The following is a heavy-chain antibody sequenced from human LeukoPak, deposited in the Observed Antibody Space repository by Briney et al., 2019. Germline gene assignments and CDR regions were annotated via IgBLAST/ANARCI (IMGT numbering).Heavy chain of an antibody. J-gene: IGHJ4*02. D-gene: IGHD5-18*01. CDR2: ISYDGSNK. V-gene: IGHV3-30-3*01. CDR1: GFTFSSYA. Sequence: PGRSLRLSCAASGFTFSSYATHWVRQAPGKGLEWVALISYDGSNKYYADSVKGRFTISRDNSKNTLYLQMNSLRAEDTAVYYCARGAHVDTAMITGYFDYWGQGTLVTVSS. CDR3: ARGAHVDTAMITGYFDY.